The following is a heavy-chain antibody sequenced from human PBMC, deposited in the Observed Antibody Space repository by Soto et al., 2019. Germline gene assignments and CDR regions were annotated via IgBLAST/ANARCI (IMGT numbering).Heavy chain of an antibody. CDR2: IYYSGST. D-gene: IGHD3-22*01. CDR1: GGSISSSSYY. J-gene: IGHJ4*02. V-gene: IGHV4-39*01. Sequence: QLQLQESGPGLVKPSETLSLTCTVSGGSISSSSYYWGWIRQPPGKGLEWIGSIYYSGSTYYNPSLKSRVTISVDTSKNQFSLKLSSVTAADTAVYYCARQEGSSGYYYEVDYWGQGTLVTVSS. CDR3: ARQEGSSGYYYEVDY.